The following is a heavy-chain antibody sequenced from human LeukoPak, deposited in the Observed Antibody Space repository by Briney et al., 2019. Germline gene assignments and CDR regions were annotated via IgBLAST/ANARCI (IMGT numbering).Heavy chain of an antibody. J-gene: IGHJ4*02. V-gene: IGHV3-74*01. CDR2: INSDGSST. D-gene: IGHD5-12*01. CDR1: GFTFSSYW. Sequence: PGGSLRLSCAASGFTFSSYWMHWVRQAPGKGLVWVSRINSDGSSTSYADSVKGRFTISRDNATNTLYLQMNSLRAEDTAVYYCARGGYSGYTFDYWGQGTLVTVSS. CDR3: ARGGYSGYTFDY.